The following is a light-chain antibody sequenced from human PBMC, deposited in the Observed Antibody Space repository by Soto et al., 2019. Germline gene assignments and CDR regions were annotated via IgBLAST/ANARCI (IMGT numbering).Light chain of an antibody. V-gene: IGLV2-14*01. CDR1: SSDVGGYNY. CDR3: CLYNISSTLGV. Sequence: QSALTQPASVSGSPGQSITISCTGTSSDVGGYNYVSWYQQHPGKAPKLMIYDVSNRPSGVSNRFSGSKSGNKASLTISGLQHAYDADYYFCLYNISSTLGVFGGGTKLTVL. CDR2: DVS. J-gene: IGLJ2*01.